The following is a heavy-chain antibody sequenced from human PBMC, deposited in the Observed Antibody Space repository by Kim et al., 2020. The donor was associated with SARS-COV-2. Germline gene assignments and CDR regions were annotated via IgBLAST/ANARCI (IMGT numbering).Heavy chain of an antibody. J-gene: IGHJ4*02. Sequence: SETLSLTCTVSGGSISSSSYYWGWIRQPPGKGLEWIGSIYYSGSTYYNPSLKSRVTISVDTSKNQFSLKLSSVTAADTAVYYCARLYAAAATGWVDYWGQGTLVTVSS. CDR1: GGSISSSSYY. D-gene: IGHD6-13*01. CDR2: IYYSGST. CDR3: ARLYAAAATGWVDY. V-gene: IGHV4-39*01.